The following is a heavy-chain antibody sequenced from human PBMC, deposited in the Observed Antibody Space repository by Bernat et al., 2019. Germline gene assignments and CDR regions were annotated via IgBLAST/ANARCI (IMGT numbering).Heavy chain of an antibody. CDR1: GFTVSSNY. J-gene: IGHJ3*02. CDR2: IYSGGST. V-gene: IGHV3-53*02. Sequence: EVQLVETGGGLIQPGGSLRLSCAASGFTVSSNYMSWVRQAPGKGLEWVSVIYSGGSTYYADSVKGRFTISRDNSKNTLYLQMNSLRAEDTAVYYCARFIVVVPAAIENAFDIWGQGTMVTVPS. D-gene: IGHD2-2*01. CDR3: ARFIVVVPAAIENAFDI.